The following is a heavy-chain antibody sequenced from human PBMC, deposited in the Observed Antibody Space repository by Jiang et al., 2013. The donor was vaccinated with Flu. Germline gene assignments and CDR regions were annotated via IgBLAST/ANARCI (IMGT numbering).Heavy chain of an antibody. CDR3: ARQSRDIVVLPTALRYGMDV. D-gene: IGHD2-2*01. J-gene: IGHJ6*02. Sequence: LKISCKGSGYRFMNYWIGWVRQMPGKGLEWMGIIYPADSDTRYSPSFRGQVTISADKSISTAYLQWSSLKASDTAMYYCARQSRDIVVLPTALRYGMDVWGQGTTVTVSS. V-gene: IGHV5-51*01. CDR1: GYRFMNYW. CDR2: IYPADSDT.